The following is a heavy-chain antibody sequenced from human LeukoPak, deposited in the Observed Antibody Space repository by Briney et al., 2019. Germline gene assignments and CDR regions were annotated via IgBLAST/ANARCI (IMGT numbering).Heavy chain of an antibody. Sequence: SETLSLTCAVYGGSFSGYYWSWIRQPPGKGLERIGEINHSGSTNYNPSLKSRVTISVDTSKNQFSLKLSSVTAADTAVYYCARSYCSSTSCYPPDVWGQGTTVTVSS. CDR2: INHSGST. V-gene: IGHV4-34*01. CDR3: ARSYCSSTSCYPPDV. J-gene: IGHJ6*02. D-gene: IGHD2-2*01. CDR1: GGSFSGYY.